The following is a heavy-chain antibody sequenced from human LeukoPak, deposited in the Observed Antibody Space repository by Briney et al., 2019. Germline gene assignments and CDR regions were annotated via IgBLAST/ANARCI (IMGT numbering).Heavy chain of an antibody. CDR1: GFTFSNAW. CDR3: ARVPYCSGGSCYSGYFDY. CDR2: ISSSGSTI. J-gene: IGHJ4*02. D-gene: IGHD2-15*01. Sequence: GGSLRLSCAASGFTFSNAWMSWVRQAPGKGLEWVSYISSSGSTIYYADSVKGRFTISRDNAKNSLYLQMNSLRAEDTAVYYCARVPYCSGGSCYSGYFDYWGQGTLVTVSS. V-gene: IGHV3-11*01.